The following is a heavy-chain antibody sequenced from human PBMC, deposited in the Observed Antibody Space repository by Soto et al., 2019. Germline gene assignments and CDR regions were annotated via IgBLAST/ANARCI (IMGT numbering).Heavy chain of an antibody. CDR1: GYSFATSG. CDR2: ISAYNGNT. V-gene: IGHV1-18*01. CDR3: ARAGKYYDSSGYAN. J-gene: IGHJ4*02. Sequence: QVKLVQSGTEVKQPGASMKVSCKASGYSFATSGISWVRQAPGQGLEWMGWISAYNGNTNYDQQLQDRVTMTTDTSTSTAYLELRKLRADDTAVYYCARAGKYYDSSGYANWGQGTLVTVSS. D-gene: IGHD3-22*01.